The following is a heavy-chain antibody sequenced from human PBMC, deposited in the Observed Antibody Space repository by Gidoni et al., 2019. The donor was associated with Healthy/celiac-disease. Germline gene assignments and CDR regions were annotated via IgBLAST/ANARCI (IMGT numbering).Heavy chain of an antibody. CDR1: AFTFSSYA. V-gene: IGHV3-23*01. CDR2: ISGSGGST. CDR3: AKDSLYSSGWYFDY. Sequence: EVQLLESGGGLVQHGGSLRLSCAASAFTFSSYAMSWVRQAPGKGLEWVSAISGSGGSTYYADSVKGRFTISRDNSKNTLYLQMNSLRAEDTAVYYCAKDSLYSSGWYFDYWGQGTLVTVSS. D-gene: IGHD6-19*01. J-gene: IGHJ4*02.